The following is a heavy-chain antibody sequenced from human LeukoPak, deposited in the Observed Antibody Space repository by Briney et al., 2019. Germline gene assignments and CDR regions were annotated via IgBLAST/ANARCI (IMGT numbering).Heavy chain of an antibody. Sequence: PSETLSLTCAVSGGSISSDNYYWSWIRQHPGKGLEWIGYIYYTGSTYYNPSLKSRVTISVDTSKNQFSLKLSSVTAADTAVYYCAGQLEYCSSTSCYGGVWFDPWGQGTLVTVSS. D-gene: IGHD2-2*01. J-gene: IGHJ5*02. CDR3: AGQLEYCSSTSCYGGVWFDP. CDR1: GGSISSDNYY. CDR2: IYYTGST. V-gene: IGHV4-31*11.